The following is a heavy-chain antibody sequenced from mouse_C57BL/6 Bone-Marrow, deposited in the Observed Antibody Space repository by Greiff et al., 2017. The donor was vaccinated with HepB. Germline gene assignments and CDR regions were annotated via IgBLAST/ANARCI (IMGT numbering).Heavy chain of an antibody. Sequence: EVKVVESGGDLVKPGGSLKLSCAASGFTFSSYGMSWVRQTPDKRLEWVATISSGGSYTYYPDSVKGRFTISRDNAKNTLYLQMSSLKSEDTAMYYCARHDYWGQGTTLTVSS. CDR1: GFTFSSYG. J-gene: IGHJ2*01. CDR3: ARHDY. CDR2: ISSGGSYT. V-gene: IGHV5-6*01.